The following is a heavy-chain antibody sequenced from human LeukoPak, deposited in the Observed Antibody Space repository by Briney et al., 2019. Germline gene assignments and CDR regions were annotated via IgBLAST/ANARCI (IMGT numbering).Heavy chain of an antibody. J-gene: IGHJ4*02. D-gene: IGHD2-15*01. V-gene: IGHV4-34*01. Sequence: SETLSLTCAVYGGSFSNYYWSWIRQPPGKGLEWIGEINHSGSTNYNPSLKSRVTISVDTSKNQFSLKLTSVTAADTAVYYCARRTDCSGGSCYSLDYWGQGTLVTVSS. CDR2: INHSGST. CDR3: ARRTDCSGGSCYSLDY. CDR1: GGSFSNYY.